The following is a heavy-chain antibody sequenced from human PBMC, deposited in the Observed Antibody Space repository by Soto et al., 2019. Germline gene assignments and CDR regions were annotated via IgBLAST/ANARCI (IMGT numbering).Heavy chain of an antibody. CDR3: ARGCIAVTTHLGY. Sequence: SVKVSCKASGGTFSSYAISWVRQAPGQGLEWMGGIIPIFGTANYAQKFQGRVTMTAATSTSTAYMELASLRSDDTAVYYCARGCIAVTTHLGYWGQGTLVTVS. CDR2: IIPIFGTA. CDR1: GGTFSSYA. J-gene: IGHJ4*02. D-gene: IGHD4-17*01. V-gene: IGHV1-69*06.